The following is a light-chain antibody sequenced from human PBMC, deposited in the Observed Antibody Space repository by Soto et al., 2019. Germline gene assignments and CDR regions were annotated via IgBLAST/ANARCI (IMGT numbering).Light chain of an antibody. Sequence: QSALTQPAAVSGSPGQSITISCTGVSGDVGYYILVSWYQQHPAKAPKLIIYEDDKRPSGVSNRFSGSKSGDTASLTISGLQSEDEADYYCSSYAYSNNLFRSMLFGGGTKLTVL. CDR1: SGDVGYYIL. CDR3: SSYAYSNNLFRSML. V-gene: IGLV2-14*02. CDR2: EDD. J-gene: IGLJ2*01.